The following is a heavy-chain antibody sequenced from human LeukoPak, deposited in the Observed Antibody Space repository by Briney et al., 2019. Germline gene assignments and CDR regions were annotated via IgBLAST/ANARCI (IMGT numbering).Heavy chain of an antibody. CDR3: ASHLEDSRSPDQEDYDH. CDR1: GGSFRSSSYY. Sequence: SETLSLTCAASGGSFRSSSYYWGWIRQPPGKGLEWIGTMSYSGTTHYNPSLKSRVTISVDTSKNEFSMKLRSVTAADTAVYYCASHLEDSRSPDQEDYDHWGQGTLVTVSS. CDR2: MSYSGTT. D-gene: IGHD6-6*01. J-gene: IGHJ4*02. V-gene: IGHV4-39*01.